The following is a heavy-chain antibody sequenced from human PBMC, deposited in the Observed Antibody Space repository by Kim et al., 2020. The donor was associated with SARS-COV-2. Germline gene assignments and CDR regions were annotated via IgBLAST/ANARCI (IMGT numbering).Heavy chain of an antibody. V-gene: IGHV3-66*01. Sequence: GGSLRLSCAASGFTVSSNYMSWVRQAPGKGLEWVSVIYSGGSTYYADSVKGRFTISRDNSKNTLYLQMNSLRAEDTAVYYCARGRFLEWFTPFDYWGQGTLVTVSS. CDR3: ARGRFLEWFTPFDY. CDR2: IYSGGST. D-gene: IGHD3-3*01. J-gene: IGHJ4*02. CDR1: GFTVSSNY.